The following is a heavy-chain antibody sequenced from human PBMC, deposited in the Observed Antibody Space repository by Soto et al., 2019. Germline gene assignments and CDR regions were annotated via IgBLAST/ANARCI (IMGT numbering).Heavy chain of an antibody. J-gene: IGHJ6*02. Sequence: PLRSLRLSCAASGFTFSSYAMHCFRQAPDKGLEWVAVISYDGSNKYYADSVKGRFTISRDNSKNTLYLQMNSLRAEDTAVYYCARDRLRYNWNDFPYYYYGMDVWGQGTTVTVSS. CDR3: ARDRLRYNWNDFPYYYYGMDV. D-gene: IGHD1-1*01. CDR1: GFTFSSYA. CDR2: ISYDGSNK. V-gene: IGHV3-30-3*01.